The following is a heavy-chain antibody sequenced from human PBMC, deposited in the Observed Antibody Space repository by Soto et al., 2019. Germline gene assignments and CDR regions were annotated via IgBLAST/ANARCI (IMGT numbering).Heavy chain of an antibody. CDR1: GGSISSGGYY. V-gene: IGHV4-31*03. Sequence: SETLSLTCTVSGGSISSGGYYWSWIRQHPGKGLEWIGYIYYSGSTYYNPSLKSRVTISVDTSKNQFSLKLSSVTAADTVVYYCARVSSSPLNFDYWGQGTLVTV. CDR3: ARVSSSPLNFDY. CDR2: IYYSGST. D-gene: IGHD6-13*01. J-gene: IGHJ4*02.